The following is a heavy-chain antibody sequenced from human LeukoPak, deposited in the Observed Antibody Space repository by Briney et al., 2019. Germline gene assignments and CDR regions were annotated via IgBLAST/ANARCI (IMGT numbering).Heavy chain of an antibody. V-gene: IGHV3-48*03. J-gene: IGHJ6*03. CDR3: ARGVRGVISSTKYYYYYYMDV. D-gene: IGHD3-10*01. CDR1: GFPFSSYE. CDR2: ISSSGSTI. Sequence: GGPLRLSCAASGFPFSSYEMNWVRQAPGEGLEWVSYISSSGSTIYYADSVKGRFTISRDNAKNSLYLQMNSLRAEDTAVYYCARGVRGVISSTKYYYYYYMDVWGKGTTVTISS.